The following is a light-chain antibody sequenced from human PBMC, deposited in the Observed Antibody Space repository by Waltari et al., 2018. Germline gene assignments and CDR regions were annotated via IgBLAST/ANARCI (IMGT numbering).Light chain of an antibody. V-gene: IGKV3-20*01. CDR2: GAS. Sequence: EIVLTQSPGTLSLSPGERATLSCRASQSVSSSYLAWYQQKPGQAPRLLIYGASSRATGIPDRFSGSGSGXDFTLTISRLEPEDXXVYYCQQYGSSSYPXXXGTKLEIK. J-gene: IGKJ2*01. CDR3: QQYGSSSYP. CDR1: QSVSSSY.